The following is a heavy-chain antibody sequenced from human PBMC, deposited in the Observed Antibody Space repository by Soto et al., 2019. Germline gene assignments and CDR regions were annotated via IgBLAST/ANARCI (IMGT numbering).Heavy chain of an antibody. CDR1: GGSISSYY. CDR2: IYYSGST. CDR3: ARQADDFWSGYYSSRAFDP. J-gene: IGHJ5*02. Sequence: SETLSLTCTVSGGSISSYYWSWIRQPPGKGLEWIGYIYYSGSTNYNPSLKSRVTISVDTSKNQFSLKLSSVTAADTAVYYCARQADDFWSGYYSSRAFDPWGQGTLVTVS. V-gene: IGHV4-59*01. D-gene: IGHD3-3*01.